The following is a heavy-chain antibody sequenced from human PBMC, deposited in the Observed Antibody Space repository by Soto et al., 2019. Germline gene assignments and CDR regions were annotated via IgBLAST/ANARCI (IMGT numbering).Heavy chain of an antibody. Sequence: QVQLVESGGGVVQPGRSLRLSCAASEFTFSDYAMHWVRQAPGKGLEWVAVISDDGDKVFYADSMKDRLTISRDNSKSTLFLQLTSLGPEDTALYYCARAHYHDSSGPNGHAFDIWGQGTLVNVSS. V-gene: IGHV3-30-3*01. CDR3: ARAHYHDSSGPNGHAFDI. CDR2: ISDDGDKV. D-gene: IGHD3-22*01. J-gene: IGHJ3*02. CDR1: EFTFSDYA.